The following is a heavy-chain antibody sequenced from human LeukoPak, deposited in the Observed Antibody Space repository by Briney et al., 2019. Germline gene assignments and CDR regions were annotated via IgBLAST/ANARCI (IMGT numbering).Heavy chain of an antibody. CDR2: IFQSART. J-gene: IGHJ1*01. CDR1: GGSIKNNW. D-gene: IGHD3-16*01. CDR3: AGVRLGNSGFSEYFEH. V-gene: IGHV4-4*02. Sequence: PSGTLSLTCAVTGGSIKNNWWTWVRQPPGKGLEWIGEIFQSARTNYNPSLKSRVTMSIDKSRNQFSLTMSSVTAADTAVYYCAGVRLGNSGFSEYFEHWGQGTLVTVSS.